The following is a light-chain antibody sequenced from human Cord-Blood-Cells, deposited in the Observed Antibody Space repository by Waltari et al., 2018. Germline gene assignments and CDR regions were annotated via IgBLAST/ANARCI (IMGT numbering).Light chain of an antibody. J-gene: IGLJ2*01. CDR1: SSDVGCYNL. CDR2: EGS. CDR3: CSNAGSSTVV. V-gene: IGLV2-23*01. Sequence: QSALTQPASVSGSPGQSITISCTGTSSDVGCYNLVSCYQQHPGKAPKLMIYEGSKRLLGVSKSFSSSKNGNTAYLKISGLQAEDEADYNCCSNAGSSTVVFGGGTKLTVL.